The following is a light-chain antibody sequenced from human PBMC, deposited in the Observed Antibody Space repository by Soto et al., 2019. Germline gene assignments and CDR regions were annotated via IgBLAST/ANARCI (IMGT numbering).Light chain of an antibody. V-gene: IGKV1-17*03. Sequence: DIQMTQSPSAMSASVGDRVTITCRASQGISNYLAWFQQKPGKVPNRLIYSASSLQSGVPSRFSGSGSGTEFTLTISSLQSEDFETYYCLQHKSYPITFGQGTRLEIK. CDR3: LQHKSYPIT. CDR1: QGISNY. CDR2: SAS. J-gene: IGKJ5*01.